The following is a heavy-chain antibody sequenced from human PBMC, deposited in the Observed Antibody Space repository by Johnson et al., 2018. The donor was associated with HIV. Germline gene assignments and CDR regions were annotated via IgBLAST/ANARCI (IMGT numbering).Heavy chain of an antibody. Sequence: VQLVESGGGLVQPGGSLRLSCAASGFSVSSYYMSWVRQAPGKGLEWVSVLFSGGSTYYADSVKGRFTISGDNSKNTLYLQMNSLKTEDTAVYYCAREGDYSYVDAFDVWGQGTMVTVSS. CDR1: GFSVSSYY. CDR3: AREGDYSYVDAFDV. CDR2: LFSGGST. V-gene: IGHV3-66*01. J-gene: IGHJ3*01. D-gene: IGHD2-15*01.